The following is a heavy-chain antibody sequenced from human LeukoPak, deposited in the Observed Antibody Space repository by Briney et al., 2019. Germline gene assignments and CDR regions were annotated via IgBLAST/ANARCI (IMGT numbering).Heavy chain of an antibody. Sequence: GGSLRLSCAASGFTFSSYRMNWVRQAPGKGLEWVSSISRGGSPIYYADSVKGRFTTSRDNAKKSLFLQMNSLRAEDTAVYFCTRVSWRGEIYWGQGTLVSVSS. V-gene: IGHV3-48*04. CDR3: TRVSWRGEIY. J-gene: IGHJ4*02. D-gene: IGHD3-3*01. CDR1: GFTFSSYR. CDR2: ISRGGSPI.